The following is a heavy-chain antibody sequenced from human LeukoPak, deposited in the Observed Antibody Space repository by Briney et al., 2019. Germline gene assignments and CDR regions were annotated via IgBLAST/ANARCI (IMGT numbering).Heavy chain of an antibody. CDR3: TRHETSIDY. Sequence: GGSLRLSCAASGFTFSGSAMHWVRQASGKGLEWVGHIRSKGNNYATAYAESVKGRFTISRDDSKNTAYLRMDSLKTEDTAVYYCTRHETSIDYWGQGTLVTVSS. V-gene: IGHV3-73*01. J-gene: IGHJ4*02. CDR2: IRSKGNNYAT. CDR1: GFTFSGSA. D-gene: IGHD1-7*01.